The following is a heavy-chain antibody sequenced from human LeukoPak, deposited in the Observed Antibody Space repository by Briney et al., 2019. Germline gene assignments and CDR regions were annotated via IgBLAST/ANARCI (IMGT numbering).Heavy chain of an antibody. V-gene: IGHV3-33*01. CDR1: GFTFSSYG. CDR3: ARDGATYYYDSSGYGAFDI. CDR2: IWYDGSNK. J-gene: IGHJ3*02. D-gene: IGHD3-22*01. Sequence: PGRSLRLSCAASGFTFSSYGMHWVRQAPGKGLEWVAVIWYDGSNKYYADSVKGRFTISRDNSKNTLYLQMNSLRAEDTAVYYCARDGATYYYDSSGYGAFDIWGQGTMVTVSS.